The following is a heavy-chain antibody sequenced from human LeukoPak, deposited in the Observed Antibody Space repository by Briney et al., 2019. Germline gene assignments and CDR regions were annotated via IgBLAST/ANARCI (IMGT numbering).Heavy chain of an antibody. V-gene: IGHV4-59*08. CDR1: GGSLSSSY. J-gene: IGHJ4*02. CDR2: IYYTGNS. Sequence: SETLSLTCTVSGGSLSSSYWSWIRQPPGQGLEWIGYIYYTGNSNYNPSLKSRVTISAATSKKQISLELRSVTAADTALYFCARGVYIAAAQYGYWGQGTLVTVSS. CDR3: ARGVYIAAAQYGY. D-gene: IGHD6-13*01.